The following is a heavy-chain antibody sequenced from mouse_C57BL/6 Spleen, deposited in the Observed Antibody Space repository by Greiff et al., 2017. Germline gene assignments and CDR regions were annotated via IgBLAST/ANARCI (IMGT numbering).Heavy chain of an antibody. Sequence: QVQLQQSGAELVMPGASVKLSCKASGYTFTSYWMHWVKQRPGQGLAWIGEIDPSGSYTNYNQKFKGKSTLTVDKSSSTAYMQLSSLTSEDAAVYYGARSDFFDYWGQGTTLTVSS. CDR1: GYTFTSYW. CDR2: IDPSGSYT. V-gene: IGHV1-69*01. D-gene: IGHD2-4*01. J-gene: IGHJ2*01. CDR3: ARSDFFDY.